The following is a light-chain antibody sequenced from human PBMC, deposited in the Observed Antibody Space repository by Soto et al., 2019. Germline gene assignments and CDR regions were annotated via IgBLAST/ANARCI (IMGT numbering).Light chain of an antibody. J-gene: IGKJ5*01. V-gene: IGKV1-33*01. CDR1: QDIGNY. CDR2: DAS. Sequence: DIQMTQSPSSLSASVGDRVTIACQANQDIGNYLNWYQQKPGKAPRLLIYDASNLEIGVPSRFSGSGSGTDFTFTISSLQPEDVATYYCQHYNGLPLTFGQGTRLENK. CDR3: QHYNGLPLT.